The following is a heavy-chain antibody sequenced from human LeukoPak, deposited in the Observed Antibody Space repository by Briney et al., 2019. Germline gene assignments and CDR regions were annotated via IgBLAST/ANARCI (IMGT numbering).Heavy chain of an antibody. CDR2: ISAYNGNT. Sequence: ASVKVSCKASGYTFTSYGISWVRQAPGQGLEWMGWISAYNGNTNYAQKLQGRVTMTTDTSTSIAYMELRSLRSDDTAVYYCARDQMDGSPLDYWGQGTLVTVSS. CDR1: GYTFTSYG. CDR3: ARDQMDGSPLDY. V-gene: IGHV1-18*01. D-gene: IGHD3-10*01. J-gene: IGHJ4*02.